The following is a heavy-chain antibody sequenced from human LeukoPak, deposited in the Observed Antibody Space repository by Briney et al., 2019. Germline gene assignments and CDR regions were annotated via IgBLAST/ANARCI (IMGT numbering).Heavy chain of an antibody. V-gene: IGHV3-23*01. J-gene: IGHJ5*02. Sequence: GGSLRLSCAASGFTFSSYTMSWVRQAPGKGLEWVSTITTSDGSTYYADSVKGRFTISRDNSKNTLYLQMNSLRAEDTAVYYCAKDPYYYGSRWFDPWGQGTLVTVSS. D-gene: IGHD3-10*01. CDR2: ITTSDGST. CDR1: GFTFSSYT. CDR3: AKDPYYYGSRWFDP.